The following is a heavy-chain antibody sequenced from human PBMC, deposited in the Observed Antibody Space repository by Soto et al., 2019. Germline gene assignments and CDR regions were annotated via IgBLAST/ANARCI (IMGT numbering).Heavy chain of an antibody. CDR1: GFSLSTSGVG. D-gene: IGHD3-22*01. CDR2: IYWDDDK. Sequence: QITLKESGPTLVKPTQTLTLTCTFSGFSLSTSGVGVGWIRQPPGKALEWLALIYWDDDKRYSPSLKSRLTITKDPSKNQVVLTMTNMDPVDTATYYCAHRLNYYDSSGYFDYWGQGTLVAVSS. J-gene: IGHJ4*02. CDR3: AHRLNYYDSSGYFDY. V-gene: IGHV2-5*02.